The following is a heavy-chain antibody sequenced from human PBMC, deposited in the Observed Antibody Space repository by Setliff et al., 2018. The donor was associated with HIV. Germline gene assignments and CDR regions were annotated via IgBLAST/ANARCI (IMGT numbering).Heavy chain of an antibody. D-gene: IGHD3-10*01. CDR3: ARFGLSYGSAH. V-gene: IGHV1-2*02. CDR1: GYTFSDYF. CDR2: ISPNNGGT. Sequence: ASVKVSCKASGYTFSDYFMHWVRQAPGQGLEWMGWISPNNGGTNYAQKFLGRVTMTRDTSISTAYMELSSLRSDDTAVYYCARFGLSYGSAHWGQGTLVTVSS. J-gene: IGHJ4*02.